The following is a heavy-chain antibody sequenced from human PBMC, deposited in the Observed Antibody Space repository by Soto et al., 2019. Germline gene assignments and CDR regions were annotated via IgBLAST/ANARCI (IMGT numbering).Heavy chain of an antibody. D-gene: IGHD4-4*01. CDR1: GGSISSGGYY. CDR3: ARAHLRVTIEGYYYYGMDV. CDR2: IYYSGST. J-gene: IGHJ6*02. Sequence: QVQLQESGPGLVKPSQTLSLTCTVSGGSISSGGYYWSWIRQHPGKGLEWIGYIYYSGSTYYNPSLKSRVTISVDTSKNQFSLKLSSVTAADTLVYYCARAHLRVTIEGYYYYGMDVWGQGTTVTVSS. V-gene: IGHV4-31*03.